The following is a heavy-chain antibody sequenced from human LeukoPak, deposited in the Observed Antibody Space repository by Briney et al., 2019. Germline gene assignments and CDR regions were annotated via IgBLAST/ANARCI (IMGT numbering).Heavy chain of an antibody. CDR1: GFTFSSFE. D-gene: IGHD3-10*01. CDR3: ARRFDV. Sequence: GGSLRLSCAASGFTFSSFEMNWVRQTPGGGLEWISYISSSGSIIYYADSVRGRFTISRDNAKNSLYLQMNSLRGEDTALYYCARRFDVWGKGTTVTVSS. V-gene: IGHV3-48*03. J-gene: IGHJ6*04. CDR2: ISSSGSII.